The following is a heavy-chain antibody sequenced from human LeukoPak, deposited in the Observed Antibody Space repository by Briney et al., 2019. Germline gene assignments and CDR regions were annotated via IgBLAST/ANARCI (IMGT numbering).Heavy chain of an antibody. CDR3: AKRSEYASGSRHFDY. D-gene: IGHD3-10*01. CDR1: GFTFSSYA. V-gene: IGHV3-23*01. CDR2: ITGSGGGT. Sequence: GGSLRLSCAASGFTFSSYAMSWVRQAPGKGLEWVSVITGSGGGTYYADSVKGRFTISRDNFRNILDLEMNALRAEDTAVYYCAKRSEYASGSRHFDYWGQGTLVTVSS. J-gene: IGHJ4*02.